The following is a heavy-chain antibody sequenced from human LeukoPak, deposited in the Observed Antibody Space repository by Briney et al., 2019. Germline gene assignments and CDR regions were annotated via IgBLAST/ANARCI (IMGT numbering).Heavy chain of an antibody. CDR2: INPNSGGT. CDR3: ARGGLRHDAFDI. CDR1: GYTFTGYY. Sequence: ASVKVSCKASGYTFTGYYMHWVRQAPGQGLEWMGWINPNSGGTNCAQKFQGRVTMTRDTSISTAYMELSRLRSDDTAVYYCARGGLRHDAFDIWGQGTMVTVSS. V-gene: IGHV1-2*02. D-gene: IGHD5-12*01. J-gene: IGHJ3*02.